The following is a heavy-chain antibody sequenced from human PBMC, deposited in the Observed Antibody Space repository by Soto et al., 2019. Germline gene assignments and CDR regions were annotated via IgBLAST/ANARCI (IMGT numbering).Heavy chain of an antibody. D-gene: IGHD2-15*01. CDR2: ISPMFGAA. J-gene: IGHJ4*02. CDR1: GGTFNTYA. Sequence: QVQLVQSGAEMKKPGSSGKVSCQSSGGTFNTYAMNWVRQAPGQGPEWMGDISPMFGAANYAPKFQGRVTITADESTGTSYMHLSSLTSEDTALYFCAREVQVHTPAFVYWGQGTLVTVSS. V-gene: IGHV1-69*19. CDR3: AREVQVHTPAFVY.